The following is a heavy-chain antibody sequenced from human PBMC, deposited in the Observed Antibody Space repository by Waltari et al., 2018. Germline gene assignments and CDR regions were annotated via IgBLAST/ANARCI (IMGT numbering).Heavy chain of an antibody. D-gene: IGHD3-3*01. J-gene: IGHJ4*02. CDR2: IIPILGTA. Sequence: QVQLVQSGAEVKTPGSSVKVSCKASGGTFSSYAISWARRAPGQGREWMGGIIPILGTANYAQKCQGRVTITADESTSTAYMELISLRSEDTAVYYCASFDARFLEPVDYWGQGTLVTVSS. V-gene: IGHV1-69*01. CDR3: ASFDARFLEPVDY. CDR1: GGTFSSYA.